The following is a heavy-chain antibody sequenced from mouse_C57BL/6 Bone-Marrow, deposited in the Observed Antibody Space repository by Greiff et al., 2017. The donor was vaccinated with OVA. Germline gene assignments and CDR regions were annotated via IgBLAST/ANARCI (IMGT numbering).Heavy chain of an antibody. Sequence: VKLVESGPGLVQPSQSLSITCTVSGFSLTSYGVHWVRQSPGKGLEWLGVIWRGGSTDYNAAFMSRLSITKDNSKSQVFFKMNSLQADDTAIYYCAKKEGSSYWYCDVWGTGTTVTVSS. D-gene: IGHD1-1*01. V-gene: IGHV2-5*01. CDR3: AKKEGSSYWYCDV. J-gene: IGHJ1*03. CDR2: IWRGGST. CDR1: GFSLTSYG.